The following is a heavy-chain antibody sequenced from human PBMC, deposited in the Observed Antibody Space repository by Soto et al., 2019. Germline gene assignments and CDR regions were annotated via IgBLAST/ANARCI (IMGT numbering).Heavy chain of an antibody. CDR1: GGSFSGYY. D-gene: IGHD6-13*01. CDR3: AAYSSSWYDYMDV. J-gene: IGHJ6*03. Sequence: SETLSLTCAVYGGSFSGYYWSWIRQPPGKGLEWIGEINHSGSTNYNPSLKSRVTISVDTSKNQFSLKLSSVTAADTAVYYCAAYSSSWYDYMDVWGKGTTVTVSS. V-gene: IGHV4-34*01. CDR2: INHSGST.